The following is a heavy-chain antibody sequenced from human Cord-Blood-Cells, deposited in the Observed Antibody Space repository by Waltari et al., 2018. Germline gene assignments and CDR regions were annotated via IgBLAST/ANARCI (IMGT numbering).Heavy chain of an antibody. Sequence: QVPLVQSGAEVKKPGASVKVTCRASGYTFTGYYMHRVRQAPGQGREWMGWINPRWGGRNSAQKFQGRVTMTSDKSISTAYMELSRLRSDDTAVCYCARDRSGSYFDFWGQGTLVTVSS. J-gene: IGHJ4*02. CDR3: ARDRSGSYFDF. CDR1: GYTFTGYY. V-gene: IGHV1-2*02. D-gene: IGHD1-26*01. CDR2: INPRWGGR.